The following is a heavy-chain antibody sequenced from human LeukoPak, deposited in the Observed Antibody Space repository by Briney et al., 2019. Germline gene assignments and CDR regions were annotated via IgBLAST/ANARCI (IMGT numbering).Heavy chain of an antibody. CDR1: GGSFSGCY. J-gene: IGHJ4*02. D-gene: IGHD2-2*01. CDR2: INHSGST. CDR3: AREYGGCSSTSCYYDY. Sequence: PSETLSLTCAVYGGSFSGCYWSWIRQPPGKGLEWIGEINHSGSTNYNPSLKSRVTISVDTSKNQFSLKLSSVTAADTAVYYCAREYGGCSSTSCYYDYWGQGTLVTVSS. V-gene: IGHV4-34*01.